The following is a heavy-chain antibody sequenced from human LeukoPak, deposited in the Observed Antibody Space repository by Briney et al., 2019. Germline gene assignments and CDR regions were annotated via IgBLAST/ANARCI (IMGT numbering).Heavy chain of an antibody. V-gene: IGHV4-39*07. CDR1: GGSISCPIYY. Sequence: SGTLSLTCTVSGGSISCPIYYWGCIRPPPGEGLVGLWSIYYSGSTYDNPSLKSRVTISVDTSKNQFSLKLSSLTAADTAVYYCARTACSGGTCYSQRGAFDIWGQGTMVTVSS. D-gene: IGHD2-15*01. J-gene: IGHJ3*02. CDR3: ARTACSGGTCYSQRGAFDI. CDR2: IYYSGST.